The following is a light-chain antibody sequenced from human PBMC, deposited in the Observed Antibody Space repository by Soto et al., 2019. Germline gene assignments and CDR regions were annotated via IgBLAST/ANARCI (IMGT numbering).Light chain of an antibody. V-gene: IGLV1-51*02. CDR3: GTWDLSLGADV. CDR2: ETN. J-gene: IGLJ1*01. Sequence: QSVLTQPPSVSAAPGQKVTISCSGSSSNIGDNYVSWYQHLPGTAPKPLIYETNKRPSGIPDRFSGSKSGTSATLGITGLQTGDETDYYCGTWDLSLGADVFGTGTKVTVL. CDR1: SSNIGDNY.